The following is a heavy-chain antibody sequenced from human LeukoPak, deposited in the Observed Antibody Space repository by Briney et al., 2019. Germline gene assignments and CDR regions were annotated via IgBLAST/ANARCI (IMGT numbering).Heavy chain of an antibody. CDR1: GFTFSSYE. CDR3: ARQWLALDY. D-gene: IGHD6-19*01. CDR2: ISGSSSPI. J-gene: IGHJ4*02. V-gene: IGHV3-48*01. Sequence: PGGSLRLSCAASGFTFSSYEMNWVRQAPGKVLEWISYISGSSSPIYYADSVKGRFTVSRDDAKNSVYLQMNSLRVEDTAVYFCARQWLALDYWGQGTLVTVSS.